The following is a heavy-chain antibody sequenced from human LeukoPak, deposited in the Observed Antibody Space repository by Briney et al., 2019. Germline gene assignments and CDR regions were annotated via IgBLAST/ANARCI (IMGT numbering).Heavy chain of an antibody. D-gene: IGHD3-22*01. CDR2: IRYDGSNK. Sequence: GGSLRLSCAASGFTFSSYGMHWVRQAPGKGLEWVAFIRYDGSNKYYADSVKGRFTISRDNSKNTLYLQMNSLRAEDTAVYYCAKDWDSSGSSFDYWGQGTLVTVSP. V-gene: IGHV3-30*02. CDR1: GFTFSSYG. CDR3: AKDWDSSGSSFDY. J-gene: IGHJ4*02.